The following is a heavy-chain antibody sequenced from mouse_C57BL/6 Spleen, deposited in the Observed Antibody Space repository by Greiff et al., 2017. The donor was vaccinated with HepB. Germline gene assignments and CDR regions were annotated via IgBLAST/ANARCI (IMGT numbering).Heavy chain of an antibody. D-gene: IGHD1-1*01. CDR2: IDPETGGT. J-gene: IGHJ2*01. Sequence: VQLRESGAELVRPGASVTLSCKASGYTFTDYEMHWVKQTPVHGLEWIGAIDPETGGTAYNQKFKGKAILTADKSSSTAYMELRSLTSEDSAVYYCTRRDYGSSFLDYWGQGTTLTVSS. CDR3: TRRDYGSSFLDY. V-gene: IGHV1-15*01. CDR1: GYTFTDYE.